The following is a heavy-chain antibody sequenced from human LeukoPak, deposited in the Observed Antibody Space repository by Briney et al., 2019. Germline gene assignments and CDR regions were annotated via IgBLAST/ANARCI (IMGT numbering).Heavy chain of an antibody. CDR2: IYYSGST. V-gene: IGHV4-61*01. CDR3: ARGDSSTWVY. CDR1: GGPISSGSYY. D-gene: IGHD6-6*01. Sequence: TSETLSLTCTVSGGPISSGSYYWSWIRQPPGKGLEWIGYIYYSGSTNYNPSLKSRVTISVDTSKNQFSLKLSSVTAADTAVYYCARGDSSTWVYWGQGTLVTVSS. J-gene: IGHJ4*02.